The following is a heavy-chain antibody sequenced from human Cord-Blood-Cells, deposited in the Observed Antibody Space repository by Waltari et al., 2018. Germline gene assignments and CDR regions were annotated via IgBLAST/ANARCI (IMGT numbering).Heavy chain of an antibody. CDR1: GFTFSRYG. CDR2: IWYDGSNK. J-gene: IGHJ3*02. Sequence: QVQLVESGGGVVQPGRSLRLSCAASGFTFSRYGMPWVRQAPGKGLEWVAVIWYDGSNKYYADSVKGRFTISRDNSKNTLYLQMNSLRAEDTAVYYCARDRGIEAFDIWGQGTMVTVSS. V-gene: IGHV3-33*01. CDR3: ARDRGIEAFDI.